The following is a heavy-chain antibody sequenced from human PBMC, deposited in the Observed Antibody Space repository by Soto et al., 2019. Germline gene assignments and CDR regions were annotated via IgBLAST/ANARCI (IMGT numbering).Heavy chain of an antibody. V-gene: IGHV4-4*07. J-gene: IGHJ6*02. CDR1: DDFISSYY. D-gene: IGHD3-9*01. CDR2: VSTNGAT. CDR3: ARADYEILTGSYAMDV. Sequence: SETLSLTCTVSDDFISSYYWNWIRQPAGKGLEWIGRVSTNGATNYNPSLESRVTMSVDTSKNQFSLKLTSVAAADTAVYFCARADYEILTGSYAMDVWGQGTTVTVSS.